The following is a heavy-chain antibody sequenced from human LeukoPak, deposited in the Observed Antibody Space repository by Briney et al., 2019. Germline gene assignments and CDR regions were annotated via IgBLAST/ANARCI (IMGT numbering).Heavy chain of an antibody. D-gene: IGHD5-24*01. V-gene: IGHV3-13*01. CDR1: GFTFSSYD. CDR2: IGTAGDT. J-gene: IGHJ4*02. Sequence: GGSLRLSCAASGFTFSSYDMHWVRHVTGKGLEWVSVIGTAGDTYYSGSVKGRFTISRENAKNSLYLQMNSLRAGDTAVYYCARDQGRGFDYWGQGTLVTVSS. CDR3: ARDQGRGFDY.